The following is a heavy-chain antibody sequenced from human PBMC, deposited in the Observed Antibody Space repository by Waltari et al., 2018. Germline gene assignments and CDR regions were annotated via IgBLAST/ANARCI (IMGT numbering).Heavy chain of an antibody. CDR1: GYSFTSYW. CDR2: IYSGDSDT. Sequence: EVQLVQSGAEVKKPGESLKISCKGSGYSFTSYWIGWVRQMPGKGLEWMGIIYSGDSDTSISPSFQGQVTISTDKSISTAFLQWSSLKASDTAMYYCASFYSGYDRAFDYWGQGTLVTVSS. J-gene: IGHJ4*02. V-gene: IGHV5-51*03. CDR3: ASFYSGYDRAFDY. D-gene: IGHD5-12*01.